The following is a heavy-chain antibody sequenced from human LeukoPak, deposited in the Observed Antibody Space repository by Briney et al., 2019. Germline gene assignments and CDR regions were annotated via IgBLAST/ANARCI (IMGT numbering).Heavy chain of an antibody. V-gene: IGHV4-59*01. D-gene: IGHD3-22*01. J-gene: IGHJ4*02. Sequence: SETLSLTCGVSGGAITNYYWNWIRQAPGKGLEWLGYIYYTGSTTYNPSVKSRITISLDTSKKQISLKLRSVTAADMAVYHCARGGPGVEPGPLLRGQGSLVTVSS. CDR3: ARGGPGVEPGPLL. CDR1: GGAITNYY. CDR2: IYYTGST.